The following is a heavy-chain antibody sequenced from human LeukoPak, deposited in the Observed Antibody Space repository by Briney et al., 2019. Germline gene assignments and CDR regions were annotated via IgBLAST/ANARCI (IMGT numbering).Heavy chain of an antibody. Sequence: PGASVKVSCKASGYTFTGYYMHWVRQAPGQGLEWMGWINPNSGGTNYAQKFQGRVTMTRDTSISTAYMELSRLRSDDTAVYYCARAPNYDFWSGYYYYYYMDVWGKGTTVTVSS. D-gene: IGHD3-3*01. J-gene: IGHJ6*03. CDR1: GYTFTGYY. CDR3: ARAPNYDFWSGYYYYYYMDV. CDR2: INPNSGGT. V-gene: IGHV1-2*02.